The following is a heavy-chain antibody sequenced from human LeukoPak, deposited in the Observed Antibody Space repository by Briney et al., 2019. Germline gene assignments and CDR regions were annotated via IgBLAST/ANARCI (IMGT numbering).Heavy chain of an antibody. Sequence: GGSLRLSCAASGFTFSSYEMNWVRQAPGKGLEWVSYISSSGSTIYYADSVRGRFTISRDNAKNLLYLQMNSLRAEDTAVYYCARVGIGVAPFFQHWGQGTLVTVSS. J-gene: IGHJ1*01. CDR3: ARVGIGVAPFFQH. V-gene: IGHV3-48*03. CDR1: GFTFSSYE. D-gene: IGHD6-19*01. CDR2: ISSSGSTI.